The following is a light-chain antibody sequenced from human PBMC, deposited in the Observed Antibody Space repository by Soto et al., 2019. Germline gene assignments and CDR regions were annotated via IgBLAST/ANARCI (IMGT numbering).Light chain of an antibody. V-gene: IGKV3-15*01. CDR3: QHYSNWPPWT. Sequence: EIVMTQSPATLSVSPGERATLSCRASQSVSSNLAWYQQKPGQAPRLLIYGASTRATGIPARSSGRGSGTEFTLTISSLQSEDFAVYYCQHYSNWPPWTFGQGTKVEIK. J-gene: IGKJ1*01. CDR2: GAS. CDR1: QSVSSN.